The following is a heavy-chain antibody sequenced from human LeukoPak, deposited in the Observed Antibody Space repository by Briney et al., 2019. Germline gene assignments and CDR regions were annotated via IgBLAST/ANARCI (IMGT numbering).Heavy chain of an antibody. CDR1: GFTFSSYG. J-gene: IGHJ3*02. Sequence: GGSLRLSCAASGFTFSSYGMHWVRQAPGKGLEWVAFIRYDGSNKYYADSVKGRFTISRDNSKNTLYLQMNSLRAEDTAVYYCARTEDSGSAFDIWGQGTMVTVSS. D-gene: IGHD1-14*01. CDR2: IRYDGSNK. CDR3: ARTEDSGSAFDI. V-gene: IGHV3-30*02.